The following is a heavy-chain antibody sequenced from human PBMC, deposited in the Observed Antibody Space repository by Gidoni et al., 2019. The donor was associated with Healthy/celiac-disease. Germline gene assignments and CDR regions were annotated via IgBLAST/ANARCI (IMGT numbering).Heavy chain of an antibody. Sequence: QVQLVQSGAEVKKPGSSVKVSCKASGGTFSSYAISWVRQAPGQGLEWMGGIIPIFGTANYAQKFQGRVTITADESTSTAYMELSSLRSEDTAVYYCARVEGLDGSGTVTNYWYFDLWGRGTLVTVSS. D-gene: IGHD3-22*01. CDR3: ARVEGLDGSGTVTNYWYFDL. J-gene: IGHJ2*01. CDR2: IIPIFGTA. V-gene: IGHV1-69*01. CDR1: GGTFSSYA.